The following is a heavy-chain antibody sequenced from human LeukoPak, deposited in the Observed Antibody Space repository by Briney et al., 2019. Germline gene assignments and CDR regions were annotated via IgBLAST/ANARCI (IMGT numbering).Heavy chain of an antibody. J-gene: IGHJ4*02. CDR1: GGTFSSYA. Sequence: SVKVSCKASGGTFSSYAISWVRQAPGQGLEWMGGIIPIFGTANYAQKFQGRVTITADESTSTAYMELSSLRSEDTAVYYCARSVPDYTRFDYWGQGALVTVSS. D-gene: IGHD4-11*01. CDR3: ARSVPDYTRFDY. CDR2: IIPIFGTA. V-gene: IGHV1-69*13.